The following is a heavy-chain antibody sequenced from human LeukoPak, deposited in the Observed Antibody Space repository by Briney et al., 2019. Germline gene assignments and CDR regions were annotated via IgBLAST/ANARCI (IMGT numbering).Heavy chain of an antibody. CDR1: GVSISGSSYY. CDR2: IYYSGST. D-gene: IGHD6-19*01. J-gene: IGHJ4*02. Sequence: SETLSLTCTVSGVSISGSSYYWGWIRQPPGKGLEWIGSIYYSGSTNYNPSLESRVTISVDTSKNQFSLKLSSVTAADTAVYYCARDPYIAVAVRYWGQGTLVTVSS. V-gene: IGHV4-39*07. CDR3: ARDPYIAVAVRY.